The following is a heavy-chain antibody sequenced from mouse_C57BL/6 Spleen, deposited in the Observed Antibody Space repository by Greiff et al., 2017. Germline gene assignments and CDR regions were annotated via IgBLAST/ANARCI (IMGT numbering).Heavy chain of an antibody. CDR3: AVSGYDYAMDY. J-gene: IGHJ4*01. Sequence: VKLQESGAELVKPGASVKMSCKASGYTFTTYPIEWMKQNHGKSLEWIGNFHPYNDDTKYNEKFKGKATLTVEKSSSTVYLELSRLTSDDSAVYYCAVSGYDYAMDYWGQGTSVTVSS. CDR2: FHPYNDDT. CDR1: GYTFTTYP. V-gene: IGHV1-47*01. D-gene: IGHD3-2*02.